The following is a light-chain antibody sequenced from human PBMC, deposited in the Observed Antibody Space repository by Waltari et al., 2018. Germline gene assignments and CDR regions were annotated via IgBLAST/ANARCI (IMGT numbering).Light chain of an antibody. CDR2: ATS. CDR1: QSVGRS. V-gene: IGKV3-20*01. Sequence: EIVLTQSPGTLSLSPGERATLSCMASQSVGRSLAWYQQKRGRAPSLLIYATSTRATGIPDMFSGSGSGTDFILTISRLEPEDFAVYYCQHYVRLPVTFGLGTKVEIK. J-gene: IGKJ1*01. CDR3: QHYVRLPVT.